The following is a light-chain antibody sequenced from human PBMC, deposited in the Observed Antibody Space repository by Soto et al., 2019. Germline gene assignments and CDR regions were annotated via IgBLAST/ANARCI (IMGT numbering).Light chain of an antibody. CDR2: GAS. V-gene: IGKV3-15*01. CDR1: RGISTN. Sequence: EIVMTQSPATLSVSPGERATLPCRPSRGISTNLAWYQQKPGQAPRLLIYGASTRATGIPARFSGSGSGTEFTLTISSLQSEDFAVYYCQQYNNWPLTFGGGTKVEIK. CDR3: QQYNNWPLT. J-gene: IGKJ4*01.